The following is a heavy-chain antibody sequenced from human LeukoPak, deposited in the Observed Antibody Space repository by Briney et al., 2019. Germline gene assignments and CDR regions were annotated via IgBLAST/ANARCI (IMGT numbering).Heavy chain of an antibody. V-gene: IGHV1-2*02. CDR1: GYTFTGYY. CDR2: INPNSAGT. D-gene: IGHD3-3*01. CDR3: ARALRSRPPYYMDV. J-gene: IGHJ6*03. Sequence: ASVKVSCKASGYTFTGYYMHWVRQAPGQGLEWMGWINPNSAGTNYAQKFQGRVTMTTDTSTSTAYMELRSLRSDDTAVYYCARALRSRPPYYMDVWGKGTTVTVSS.